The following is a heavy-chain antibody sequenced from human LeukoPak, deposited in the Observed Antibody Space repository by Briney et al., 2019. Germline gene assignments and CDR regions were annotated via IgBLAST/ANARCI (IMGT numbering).Heavy chain of an antibody. Sequence: PGRSLRLSCAAAGFTVSGYSMNSVREAPGKGLEWVSCISSSSSTIYSADSSKGRFTISRDNAKNSLYLQMNSLRAEDTAVYYCARTDFWSGYYFDYWGQGTLVTVSS. D-gene: IGHD3-3*01. CDR1: GFTVSGYS. V-gene: IGHV3-48*01. CDR2: ISSSSSTI. J-gene: IGHJ4*02. CDR3: ARTDFWSGYYFDY.